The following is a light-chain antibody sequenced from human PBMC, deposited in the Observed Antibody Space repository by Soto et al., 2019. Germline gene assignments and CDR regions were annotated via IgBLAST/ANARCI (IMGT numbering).Light chain of an antibody. CDR1: QTFSSH. CDR2: DAS. CDR3: PQRSNWPPLIT. J-gene: IGKJ5*01. V-gene: IGKV3-11*01. Sequence: EIVLTQSPATLSLSPGERATLSCRASQTFSSHLAWYQQKPGQAPRLLIYDASKRATGIPARFSGRGSGTDFTLTISSLEPEDFAVYYCPQRSNWPPLITLGQGPRLEIK.